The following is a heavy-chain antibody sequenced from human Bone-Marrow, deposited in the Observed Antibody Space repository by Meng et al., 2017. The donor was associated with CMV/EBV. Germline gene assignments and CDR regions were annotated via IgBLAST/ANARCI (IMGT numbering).Heavy chain of an antibody. Sequence: GESLKISCAASGFTFSSYWMHWVRQAPGKGLVWVSRTNSDGSSTSYADSVKGRFTISRDNAKNTLYLQMNSLRAEDTAVYYCARMVRNVWSGYSFDYWSQETLVTGSS. V-gene: IGHV3-74*01. J-gene: IGHJ4*02. D-gene: IGHD3-3*01. CDR2: TNSDGSST. CDR1: GFTFSSYW. CDR3: ARMVRNVWSGYSFDY.